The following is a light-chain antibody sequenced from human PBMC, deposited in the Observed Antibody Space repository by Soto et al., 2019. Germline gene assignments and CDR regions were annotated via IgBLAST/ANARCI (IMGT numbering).Light chain of an antibody. CDR3: SSSAGSNNLI. J-gene: IGLJ2*01. Sequence: QSALTQPPSASGSPGQSVTISCTGTSSDVGGDNYVYWYQQHPGKAPKLMIYDVSKRPSGVPDRFSGSKSGNTASLTVSGLQTDDEADYYCSSSAGSNNLIFGGGTKLTVL. CDR2: DVS. CDR1: SSDVGGDNY. V-gene: IGLV2-8*01.